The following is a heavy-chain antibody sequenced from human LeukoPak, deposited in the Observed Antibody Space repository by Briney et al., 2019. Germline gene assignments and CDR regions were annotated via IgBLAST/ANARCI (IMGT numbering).Heavy chain of an antibody. CDR1: GGSISSGGYS. CDR3: ARGGGDQLHFDY. CDR2: IYHSGST. Sequence: SQTLSLTCAVSGGSISSGGYSWSWIRQPPGKGLEWIGYIYHSGSTYYNPSLKSRVTISVDRSKNQFSLKLSSATAADTAVYYCARGGGDQLHFDYWGQGTLVTVSS. V-gene: IGHV4-30-2*01. J-gene: IGHJ4*02. D-gene: IGHD3-10*01.